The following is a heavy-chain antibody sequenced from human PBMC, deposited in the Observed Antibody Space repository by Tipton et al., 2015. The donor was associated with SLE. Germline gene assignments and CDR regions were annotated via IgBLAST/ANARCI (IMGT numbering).Heavy chain of an antibody. Sequence: TLSLTCTVSGGSISSYDWSWIRQPAGKGLEWIGRINSSGSTNYNSSLKSRVTMSVDTSKNHFSLKLISVTAADTAVYYCAREFLNPVTTVHYYFDLWGRGTLVTVSS. J-gene: IGHJ2*01. V-gene: IGHV4-4*07. CDR3: AREFLNPVTTVHYYFDL. CDR1: GGSISSYD. CDR2: INSSGST. D-gene: IGHD4-11*01.